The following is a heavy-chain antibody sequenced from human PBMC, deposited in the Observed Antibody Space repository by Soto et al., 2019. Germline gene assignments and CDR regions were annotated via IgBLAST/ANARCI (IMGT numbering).Heavy chain of an antibody. D-gene: IGHD4-4*01. CDR2: IFYTGST. Sequence: SETLSLTCAVSGGSISTSSNLWTWVRQSPGKGLEWIGDIFYTGSTNFNPSLRGRVSISVDKSENQFSLKLTSVTAAYTAVYFCASLGTTITCFDSWGQGTLVTVSS. CDR3: ASLGTTITCFDS. CDR1: GGSISTSSNL. V-gene: IGHV4-4*02. J-gene: IGHJ4*02.